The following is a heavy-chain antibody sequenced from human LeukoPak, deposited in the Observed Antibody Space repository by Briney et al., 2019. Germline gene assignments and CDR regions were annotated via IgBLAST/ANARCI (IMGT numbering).Heavy chain of an antibody. CDR2: ITGSGGRT. D-gene: IGHD3-10*01. Sequence: GGSLRLSCAASGFTFSSYAMNWVRQAPGKGLEWVSAITGSGGRTYYADSVKGRFTISRDNAKNTLYLQMNSLRAEDTARYYCARSGGIIDYWGQGTLVTVSS. CDR1: GFTFSSYA. CDR3: ARSGGIIDY. J-gene: IGHJ4*02. V-gene: IGHV3-23*01.